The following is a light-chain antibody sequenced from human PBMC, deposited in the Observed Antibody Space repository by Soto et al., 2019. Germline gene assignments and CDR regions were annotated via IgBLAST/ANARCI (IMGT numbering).Light chain of an antibody. Sequence: EIVMTQSPATLSVSPGERATLSCRASQSVSSNLAWYQQKPGQALRLLIYGASTRATGIPARFSGSGSGTEFTLTISSLQSEDFALYYCQQYNNWPPYTFGQGTKLEIK. CDR3: QQYNNWPPYT. CDR2: GAS. V-gene: IGKV3-15*01. J-gene: IGKJ2*01. CDR1: QSVSSN.